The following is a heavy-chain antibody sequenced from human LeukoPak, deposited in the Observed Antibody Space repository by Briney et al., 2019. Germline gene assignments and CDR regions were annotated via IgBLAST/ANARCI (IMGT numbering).Heavy chain of an antibody. CDR1: GFTFSSHG. CDR3: ARAGSYYDSSGYRRDDAFDI. J-gene: IGHJ3*02. CDR2: IWYDGSNK. D-gene: IGHD3-22*01. V-gene: IGHV3-33*01. Sequence: GGSPRLSCAASGFTFSSHGMHWVRQAPGKGLEWVAVIWYDGSNKNFADSVKGRFTISRDNSKNTLYLQMNSLRAEDTAVYYCARAGSYYDSSGYRRDDAFDIWGRGIMVTVSS.